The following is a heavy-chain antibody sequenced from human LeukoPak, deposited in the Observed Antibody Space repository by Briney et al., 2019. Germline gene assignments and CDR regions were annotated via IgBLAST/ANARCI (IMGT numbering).Heavy chain of an antibody. V-gene: IGHV3-48*01. CDR2: ISSSSSTI. J-gene: IGHJ4*02. D-gene: IGHD3-22*01. CDR3: VRLSPYDSSGYYYDY. CDR1: GFTFSSYS. Sequence: PGGSLRLSCAASGFTFSSYSMNWVRQAPGKGLEWVSYISSSSSTIYYADSVKGRFTISRDNAKNSLYLQMNSLRAEDTAVYYCVRLSPYDSSGYYYDYWGQGTLVTVSS.